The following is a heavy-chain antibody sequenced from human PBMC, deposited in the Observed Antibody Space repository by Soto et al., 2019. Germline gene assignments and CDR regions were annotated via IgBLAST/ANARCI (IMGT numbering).Heavy chain of an antibody. CDR1: GFTFSDYY. CDR3: ATSPFFRMVV. J-gene: IGHJ6*03. V-gene: IGHV3-11*01. CDR2: ISSPGSTT. Sequence: QVQLVESGGGLVKPGGSLRLSCTASGFTFSDYYMSWIRQAPGKGLEWVSYISSPGSTTYYAHSVKGRFTISRDNAKNSLYLQMNSLRVEDTAVSYCATSPFFRMVVWGKGTTVTVSS.